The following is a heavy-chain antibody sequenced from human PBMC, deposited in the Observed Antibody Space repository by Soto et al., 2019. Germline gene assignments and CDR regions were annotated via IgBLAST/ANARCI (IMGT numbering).Heavy chain of an antibody. CDR1: GYTFTSYG. CDR3: AREHTGGQVGMDL. Sequence: ASVKVSCKASGYTFTSYGISWVRQAPGQGREWMGWISAYNGNTNYAQKLQGRVTMTTDTSTXXAYMELRSLRSHDTAVYCCAREHTGGQVGMDLLGQVXTVTFSS. CDR2: ISAYNGNT. V-gene: IGHV1-18*04. D-gene: IGHD7-27*01. J-gene: IGHJ6*02.